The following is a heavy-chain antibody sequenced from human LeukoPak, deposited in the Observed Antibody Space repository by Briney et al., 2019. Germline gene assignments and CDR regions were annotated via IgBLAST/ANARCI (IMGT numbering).Heavy chain of an antibody. J-gene: IGHJ4*02. V-gene: IGHV3-7*01. CDR2: INQDGSEK. Sequence: GGSLTLPCAASGSTSSRYYMSWVRQTPEKGLEWVGNINQDGSEKNYVDSVKGRFTISRDNAKNSLYLQMNSLRAEDTAVYYCASAAGWESAYWGQGTLVTVSS. D-gene: IGHD1-26*01. CDR1: GSTSSRYY. CDR3: ASAAGWESAY.